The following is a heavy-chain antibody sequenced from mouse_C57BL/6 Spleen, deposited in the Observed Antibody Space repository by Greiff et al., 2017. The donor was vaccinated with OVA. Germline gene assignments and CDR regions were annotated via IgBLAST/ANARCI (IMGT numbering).Heavy chain of an antibody. J-gene: IGHJ4*01. CDR3: ASTLYGSSPYYYAMDY. V-gene: IGHV1-4*01. CDR2: INPSSGYT. D-gene: IGHD1-1*01. CDR1: GYTFTSYT. Sequence: QVQLQQSGAELARPGASVKMSCKASGYTFTSYTMHWVKQRPGQGLEWIGYINPSSGYTKYNQKFKDKATLTADKSSSTAYMQLSSLTSEDSAVYYCASTLYGSSPYYYAMDYWGQGTSGTVSS.